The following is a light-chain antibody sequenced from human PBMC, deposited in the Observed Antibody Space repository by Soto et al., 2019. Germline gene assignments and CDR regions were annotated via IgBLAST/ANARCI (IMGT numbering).Light chain of an antibody. V-gene: IGKV1-5*01. Sequence: DIQMTKSPSTLSASVGDRVTITCRASQSISSWLAWYQQKPGKAPKLLIYDASSLESGVPSRFSGRGSGTEFTLTISCLQSEDFATYYCQQYYSFPMTFGQGTKVDIK. CDR3: QQYYSFPMT. J-gene: IGKJ1*01. CDR1: QSISSW. CDR2: DAS.